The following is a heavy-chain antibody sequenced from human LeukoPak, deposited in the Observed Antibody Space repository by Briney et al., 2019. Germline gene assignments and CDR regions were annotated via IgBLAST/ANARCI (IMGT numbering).Heavy chain of an antibody. D-gene: IGHD3-10*01. Sequence: SETLSLTCAVYGGSFSGYYWSWIRQPPGKGLEWIGEINHSGTTNYNPSLKSRVTISVDTSKNQFSLKLGSVTAADTAVYFCARAYYYGTIYYYYYMDVWGKGTTVTISS. CDR2: INHSGTT. CDR3: ARAYYYGTIYYYYYMDV. CDR1: GGSFSGYY. J-gene: IGHJ6*03. V-gene: IGHV4-34*01.